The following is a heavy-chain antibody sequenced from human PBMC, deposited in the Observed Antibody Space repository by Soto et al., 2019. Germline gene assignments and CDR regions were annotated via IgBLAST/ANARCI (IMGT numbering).Heavy chain of an antibody. J-gene: IGHJ6*02. CDR2: IKEDGSEK. CDR3: ARDLSSYGTDV. Sequence: PGGSLRLSCAASGFTFSNYWMSWVRQAPGKGLEWVANIKEDGSEKNYVDSVKGRFTVSRDNAQNSLSLQMNSLRAEDTAVYYCARDLSSYGTDVWGQGATVTVSS. CDR1: GFTFSNYW. V-gene: IGHV3-7*03.